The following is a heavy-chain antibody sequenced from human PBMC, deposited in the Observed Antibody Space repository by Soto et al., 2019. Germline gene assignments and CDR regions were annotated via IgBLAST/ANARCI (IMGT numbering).Heavy chain of an antibody. J-gene: IGHJ4*02. Sequence: GASVKVSCKASGGTFSSYAISWVRQAPGQGLERMGGIIPIFGTANYAQKFQGRVTITADESTSTAYMELSSLRSEDTAVYYCARIQRWLQPYYFDYWGQGTLVTVSS. CDR1: GGTFSSYA. CDR3: ARIQRWLQPYYFDY. D-gene: IGHD5-12*01. CDR2: IIPIFGTA. V-gene: IGHV1-69*13.